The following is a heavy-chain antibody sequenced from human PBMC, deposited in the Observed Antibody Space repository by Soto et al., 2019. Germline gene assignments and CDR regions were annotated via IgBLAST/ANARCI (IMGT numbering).Heavy chain of an antibody. D-gene: IGHD3-3*01. Sequence: ASVKVSCKASGYTFTSYGISWVRQAPGQGLEWMGWISAYNGNTNYAQKLQGRVTMTTDTSTSTAYMELRSLRSDDTAVYYCARTEYHDFWSGYYTYPGHFDYWGQGTLVTVSS. CDR1: GYTFTSYG. J-gene: IGHJ4*02. CDR3: ARTEYHDFWSGYYTYPGHFDY. CDR2: ISAYNGNT. V-gene: IGHV1-18*04.